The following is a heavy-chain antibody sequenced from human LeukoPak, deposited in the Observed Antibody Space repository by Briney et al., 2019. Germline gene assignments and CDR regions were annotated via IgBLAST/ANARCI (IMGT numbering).Heavy chain of an antibody. Sequence: SETLSLTCTVSGGSISSSSYYWGWIRQPPGKGLEWIGSIYYSGSTYYNPSLKSRVTISVDTSKNQFSLKLSSVTAADTAVYYCARCRPQREVAGGRADWFDPWGQGTLVTVSS. V-gene: IGHV4-39*01. CDR1: GGSISSSSYY. CDR2: IYYSGST. D-gene: IGHD2-15*01. CDR3: ARCRPQREVAGGRADWFDP. J-gene: IGHJ5*02.